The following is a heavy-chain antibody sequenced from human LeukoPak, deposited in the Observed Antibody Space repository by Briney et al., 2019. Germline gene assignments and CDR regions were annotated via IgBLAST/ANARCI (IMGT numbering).Heavy chain of an antibody. J-gene: IGHJ4*02. CDR2: INGDGSST. CDR3: AKQPGGSRSF. D-gene: IGHD6-6*01. CDR1: GFTFSDYS. V-gene: IGHV3-21*06. Sequence: GGSLRLSCGASGFTFSDYSMNWVRQAPGKGLVWVSSINGDGSSTYYADSVKGRFTISRDNAKNSLSLQMNSLRADDTAVYSCAKQPGGSRSFGGEGTLLIVSS.